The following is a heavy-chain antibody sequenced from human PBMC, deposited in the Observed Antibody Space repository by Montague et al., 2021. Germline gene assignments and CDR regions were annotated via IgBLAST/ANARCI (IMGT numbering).Heavy chain of an antibody. J-gene: IGHJ5*02. V-gene: IGHV6-1*01. Sequence: CAISGDSVSSNDATWNWIRQSPSRGLEWLGRTYYRSKWYNEYALYVKSRITVNPDTSKNQFSLLLSSVTPEDTALYYCARGWQTPFDPWGQGTLVTVSS. D-gene: IGHD5-24*01. CDR3: ARGWQTPFDP. CDR1: GDSVSSNDAT. CDR2: TYYRSKWYN.